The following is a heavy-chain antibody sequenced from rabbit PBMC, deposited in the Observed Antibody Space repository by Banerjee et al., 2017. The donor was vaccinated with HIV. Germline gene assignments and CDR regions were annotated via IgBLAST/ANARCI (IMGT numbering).Heavy chain of an antibody. CDR3: ARDLAGVIGWNFNL. Sequence: QEPLKESGGGLVTPGGNLTLTCTASGFSFSSNYWICWVRQAPGKGLEWIGCIYTGDGSTYYASWVNGRFTLSRENNQNTVTLQLNSLTAADTATYFCARDLAGVIGWNFNLWGQDPRHRL. V-gene: IGHV1S43*01. J-gene: IGHJ4*01. CDR1: GFSFSSNYW. CDR2: IYTGDGST. D-gene: IGHD4-1*01.